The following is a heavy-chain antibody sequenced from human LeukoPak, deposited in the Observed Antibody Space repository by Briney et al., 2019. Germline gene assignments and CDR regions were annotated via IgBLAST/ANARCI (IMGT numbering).Heavy chain of an antibody. Sequence: ASVTDSCKTSGYTFRNYGITWVRQPPGKGLDWVGCISAKTGNTNFAQELQGRITLTTDTSTSTAYMEVRGLRSDDTAVYYCARDMGLPTIWMCAYYWGQGTLVTVSS. J-gene: IGHJ4*02. V-gene: IGHV1-18*04. CDR1: GYTFRNYG. D-gene: IGHD3-3*01. CDR3: ARDMGLPTIWMCAYY. CDR2: ISAKTGNT.